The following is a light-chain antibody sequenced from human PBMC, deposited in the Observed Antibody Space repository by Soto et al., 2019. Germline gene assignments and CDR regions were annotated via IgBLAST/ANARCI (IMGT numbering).Light chain of an antibody. J-gene: IGLJ1*01. Sequence: QPALTQPASVSGSPGQSITISCTGTSSDVGSYNLVSWYQQHPGKAPKLMIYEVSKRPSGVSNRFSGSKSGNTASLTISGLQAEDEADYYCCSYAGSSTYAFGTGTKVTVL. CDR1: SSDVGSYNL. CDR2: EVS. CDR3: CSYAGSSTYA. V-gene: IGLV2-23*02.